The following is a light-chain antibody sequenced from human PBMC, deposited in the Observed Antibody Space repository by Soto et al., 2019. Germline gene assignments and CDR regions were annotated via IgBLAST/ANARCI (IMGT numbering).Light chain of an antibody. Sequence: EIVLTQSPGILSLSPRERATLSCRASQSVTSSYLAWYQQKPGQAPRLLIYGASSRATGIPDRFSGSGSGTDFTLTISRLEPEDFAVYYCQQYDTSPLTCGGGTRVDVK. CDR1: QSVTSSY. J-gene: IGKJ4*01. CDR2: GAS. CDR3: QQYDTSPLT. V-gene: IGKV3-20*01.